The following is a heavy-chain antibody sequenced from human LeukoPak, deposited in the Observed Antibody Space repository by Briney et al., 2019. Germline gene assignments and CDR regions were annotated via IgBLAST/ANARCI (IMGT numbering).Heavy chain of an antibody. CDR2: IKEDGSEK. Sequence: GGSLRLSCAASGFTFSSYWMSWVRQAPGKGVEWGAHIKEDGSEKYYVDSVKGRFTISRDNAKNSLYLQMNSLRAEDTAVYYCARSGPERYSSSWFRAFDIWGQGTMVTVSS. J-gene: IGHJ3*02. CDR1: GFTFSSYW. CDR3: ARSGPERYSSSWFRAFDI. D-gene: IGHD6-13*01. V-gene: IGHV3-7*01.